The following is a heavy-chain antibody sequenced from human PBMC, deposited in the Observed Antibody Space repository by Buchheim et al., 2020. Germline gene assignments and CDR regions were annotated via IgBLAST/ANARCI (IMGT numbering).Heavy chain of an antibody. V-gene: IGHV4-61*01. CDR1: GGSVSSGSYY. J-gene: IGHJ4*02. CDR2: IYYSGST. CDR3: ASGEMITFGGVTPQAVDY. Sequence: QVQLQESGPGLVKPSETLSLTCTVSGGSVSSGSYYWSWIRQPPGKGLEWIGYIYYSGSTNYNPSLKSRVTISVDTSKNQFSLKLSSVTAADTAVYYCASGEMITFGGVTPQAVDYWGQGTL. D-gene: IGHD3-16*01.